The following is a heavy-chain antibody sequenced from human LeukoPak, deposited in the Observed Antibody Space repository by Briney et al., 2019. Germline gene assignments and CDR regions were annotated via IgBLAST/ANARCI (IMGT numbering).Heavy chain of an antibody. CDR3: AKELRDSYYDFWSGLDY. Sequence: PGGSLRLSCAASGFTFSSYGMHWVRQAPGKGLEWVAFIRYDGSNKYYADSVKGRFTISRDNSKNTLYLQMNSLRAEDTAVYYCAKELRDSYYDFWSGLDYWGQGTLVTVSS. J-gene: IGHJ4*02. D-gene: IGHD3-3*01. V-gene: IGHV3-30*02. CDR1: GFTFSSYG. CDR2: IRYDGSNK.